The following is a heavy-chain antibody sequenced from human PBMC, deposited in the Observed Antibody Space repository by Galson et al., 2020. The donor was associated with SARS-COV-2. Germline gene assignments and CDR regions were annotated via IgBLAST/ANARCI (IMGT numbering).Heavy chain of an antibody. J-gene: IGHJ4*02. CDR3: ARDATYDGAGFFDY. CDR2: ISWSSSTI. Sequence: SLKISCAASGFTFDDYAMHWVRQAPGKGLEWVSRISWSSSTIGYADSVKGRFSISRDNAKNSLYLQMNSLRADDTALYYCARDATYDGAGFFDYWGQGTLVTVSS. V-gene: IGHV3-9*01. CDR1: GFTFDDYA. D-gene: IGHD3-22*01.